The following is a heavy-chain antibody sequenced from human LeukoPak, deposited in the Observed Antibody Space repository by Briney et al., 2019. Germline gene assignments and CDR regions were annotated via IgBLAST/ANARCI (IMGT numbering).Heavy chain of an antibody. D-gene: IGHD6-13*01. CDR2: VNPNSGDT. V-gene: IGHV1-2*02. J-gene: IGHJ4*02. CDR3: ALLFSSTWYRFDS. CDR1: GYTFTDYY. Sequence: ASVKVSCKASGYTFTDYYMHWVRQAPGQGLEWMGWVNPNSGDTNHAHKFQGRATMTSDTSISTAYMDLSRVRSDDTAVYYCALLFSSTWYRFDSWGQGTLVTVSS.